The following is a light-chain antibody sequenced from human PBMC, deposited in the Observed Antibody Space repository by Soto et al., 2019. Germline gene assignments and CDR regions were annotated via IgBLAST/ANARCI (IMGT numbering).Light chain of an antibody. Sequence: EIVMTQSPGTLSLSLGETATLSCGASQSVSSNLAWYQQNPGQAPRLLIYGASTRATDIPARFSGSGSGTEFTLTISGLQSEDFAVYYCQQYHNRVTFGGGTKVDIK. CDR2: GAS. V-gene: IGKV3D-15*01. CDR1: QSVSSN. J-gene: IGKJ4*01. CDR3: QQYHNRVT.